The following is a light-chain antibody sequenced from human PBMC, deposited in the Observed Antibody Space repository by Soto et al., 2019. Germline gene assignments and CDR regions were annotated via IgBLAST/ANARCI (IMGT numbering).Light chain of an antibody. Sequence: EIVMTQSPATLSVSPGERATLSCRSSQSAHNNLAWYQQKPGQAPRLLIYLTSTRATGVTARLSVSGPGTGFTLTIRSLQSEYCALYDDQQYHWWRLTVGGGTKVEIK. J-gene: IGKJ4*01. V-gene: IGKV3-15*01. CDR3: QQYHWWRLT. CDR1: QSAHNN. CDR2: LTS.